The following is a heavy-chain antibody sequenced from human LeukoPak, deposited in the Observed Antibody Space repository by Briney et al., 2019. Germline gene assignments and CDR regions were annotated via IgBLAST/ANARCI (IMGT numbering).Heavy chain of an antibody. J-gene: IGHJ4*02. CDR2: MNPNSGNT. D-gene: IGHD2-21*02. V-gene: IGHV1-18*01. Sequence: ASVKVSCKASGYTFTSYDINWVRQATGQGLEWMGWMNPNSGNTNYAQKLQGRVTMTTDTSTSTAYMELRSLRSDDTAVYYCAREVVTAFDYWGQGTLVTVSS. CDR1: GYTFTSYD. CDR3: AREVVTAFDY.